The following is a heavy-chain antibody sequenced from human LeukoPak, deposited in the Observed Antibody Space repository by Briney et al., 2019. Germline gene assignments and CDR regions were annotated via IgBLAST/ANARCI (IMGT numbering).Heavy chain of an antibody. CDR2: INPSGGST. CDR1: GYTFTSYG. V-gene: IGHV1-46*01. J-gene: IGHJ4*02. Sequence: EASVKVSCKASGYTFTSYGISWVRQAPGQGLEWMGIINPSGGSTDYAQKFQGRVTMTRDTSTSTVYMELSSLRSEDTAMYYCARDAMSSVTTSPHYFDYWGQGTLVTVSS. CDR3: ARDAMSSVTTSPHYFDY. D-gene: IGHD4-17*01.